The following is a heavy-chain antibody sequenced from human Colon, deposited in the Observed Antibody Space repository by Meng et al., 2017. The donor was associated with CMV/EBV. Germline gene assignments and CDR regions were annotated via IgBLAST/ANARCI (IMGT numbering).Heavy chain of an antibody. D-gene: IGHD6-19*01. CDR1: GFTFNNYA. J-gene: IGHJ5*02. CDR2: IYSAESST. CDR3: VRGGGWSS. V-gene: IGHV3-23*03. Sequence: GGSLRLSCVASGFTFNNYALSWVRRAPGKGLEWVSVIYSAESSTYYADSVKGRFTISRDNSKNTLYLRMNSLRAEDTAVYYCVRGGGWSSWGQGTLVTVSS.